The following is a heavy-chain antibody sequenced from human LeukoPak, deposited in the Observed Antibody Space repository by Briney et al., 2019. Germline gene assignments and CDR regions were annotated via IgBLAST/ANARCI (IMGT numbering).Heavy chain of an antibody. V-gene: IGHV1-2*02. CDR2: INPNSGGT. CDR3: ATVDYSSNYAWDY. Sequence: ASVKVSCKASGYTFTGYYMHWVRQAPGQGLGWMGWINPNSGGTNYAQKFQGRVTMTRDTSISTAYMELSRLRSDDTAVYYCATVDYSSNYAWDYWGQGTLVTVSS. CDR1: GYTFTGYY. D-gene: IGHD4-11*01. J-gene: IGHJ4*02.